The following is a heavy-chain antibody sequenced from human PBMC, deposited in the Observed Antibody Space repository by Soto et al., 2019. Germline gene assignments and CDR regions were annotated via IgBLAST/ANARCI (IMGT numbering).Heavy chain of an antibody. Sequence: QVHLEQWGAGLLNPSETLSLTCAVYGGSLSGYYWSWVRQSPGKGLEWIGEINHSGTANYNPSLKTRVTISADTSKHQFSLRLTSVTAADSAVYYCASYHFLDLWTGSRHDVDVWGRGTPVTVSS. CDR1: GGSLSGYY. CDR3: ASYHFLDLWTGSRHDVDV. CDR2: INHSGTA. J-gene: IGHJ6*04. V-gene: IGHV4-34*01. D-gene: IGHD3-9*01.